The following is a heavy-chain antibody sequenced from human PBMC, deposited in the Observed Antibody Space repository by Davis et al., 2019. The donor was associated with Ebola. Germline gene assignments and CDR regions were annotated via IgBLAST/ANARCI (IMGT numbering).Heavy chain of an antibody. CDR2: ISSSGSTI. D-gene: IGHD6-13*01. Sequence: GGSLRLSCAASGFSFSAYYMNWIRQAPGKGLEWVSYISSSGSTIYYADSVKGRFTISRDNAKNSLYLQMNSLRAEDTAVYYCARESSGEVGGPGIAAAGSGGGLDPWGQGTLVTVSS. CDR3: ARESSGEVGGPGIAAAGSGGGLDP. CDR1: GFSFSAYY. J-gene: IGHJ5*02. V-gene: IGHV3-11*01.